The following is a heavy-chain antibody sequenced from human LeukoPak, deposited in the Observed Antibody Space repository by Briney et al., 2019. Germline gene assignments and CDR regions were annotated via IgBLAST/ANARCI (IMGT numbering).Heavy chain of an antibody. Sequence: GGSLRLSCAASGFTFSSHWMHWFRQAPGKGLVWVSRINSDGSSTNYADSVKSRFSISRDNAKNTLYLQMNSLRAEDTAVYYFVRGGYGSIWSNWFDPWGQGTLVTVSS. CDR3: VRGGYGSIWSNWFDP. J-gene: IGHJ5*02. CDR2: INSDGSST. CDR1: GFTFSSHW. D-gene: IGHD6-13*01. V-gene: IGHV3-74*01.